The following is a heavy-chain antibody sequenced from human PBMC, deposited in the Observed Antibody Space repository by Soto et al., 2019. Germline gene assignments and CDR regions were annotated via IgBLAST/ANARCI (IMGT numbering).Heavy chain of an antibody. CDR3: ARLRVTTVDY. Sequence: LSLTCAVSGGSISSGGYSWSWIRQPPGKGLEWIGYIYHSGSTYYNPSLKSRVTISVDRSKNQFSLKLSSVTAADTAVYYCARLRVTTVDYWGQGTLVTVSS. CDR2: IYHSGST. CDR1: GGSISSGGYS. J-gene: IGHJ4*02. D-gene: IGHD4-17*01. V-gene: IGHV4-30-2*01.